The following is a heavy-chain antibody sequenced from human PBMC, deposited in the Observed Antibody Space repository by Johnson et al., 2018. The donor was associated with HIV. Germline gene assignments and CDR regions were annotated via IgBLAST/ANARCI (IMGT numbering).Heavy chain of an antibody. Sequence: QVQLVESGGGVVQPGRSLRLSCAASGFTFSTYGMHWVRQAPGKGLEWVAVMWYDGSNRYYADSVKGRFTISRDNSKNTLYLQMNSLRAEDTAVYYCARDGVIDYGDYVGGGALDSWGQGTMVTVSA. CDR2: MWYDGSNR. CDR1: GFTFSTYG. CDR3: ARDGVIDYGDYVGGGALDS. D-gene: IGHD4-17*01. V-gene: IGHV3-33*01. J-gene: IGHJ3*02.